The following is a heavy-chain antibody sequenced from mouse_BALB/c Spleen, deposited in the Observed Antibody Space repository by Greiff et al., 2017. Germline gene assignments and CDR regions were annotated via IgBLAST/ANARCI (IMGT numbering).Heavy chain of an antibody. CDR2: ISSGSSTI. V-gene: IGHV5-17*02. Sequence: EVNVVESGGGLVQPGGSRKLSCAASGFTFSSFGMHWVRQAPEKGLEWVAYISSGSSTIYYADTVKGRFTISRDNPKNTLFLQMTSLRSEDTAMYYCARMGIAMDYWGQGTSVTVSS. J-gene: IGHJ4*01. D-gene: IGHD2-3*01. CDR3: ARMGIAMDY. CDR1: GFTFSSFG.